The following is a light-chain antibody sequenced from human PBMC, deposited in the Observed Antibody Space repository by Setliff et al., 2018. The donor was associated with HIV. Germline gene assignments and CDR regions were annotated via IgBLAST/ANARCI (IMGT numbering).Light chain of an antibody. CDR2: EVS. J-gene: IGLJ1*01. Sequence: QSALTQPAPVSGSPGQSITISCTGTSGDVGFYNFVSWYQLHPGKAPKLIIYEVSNRPSGVSNRFSGSKSGNTASLTISGLQPEDGADYYCSSYTNSVTVVFGTGTKVTVL. CDR1: SGDVGFYNF. CDR3: SSYTNSVTVV. V-gene: IGLV2-14*01.